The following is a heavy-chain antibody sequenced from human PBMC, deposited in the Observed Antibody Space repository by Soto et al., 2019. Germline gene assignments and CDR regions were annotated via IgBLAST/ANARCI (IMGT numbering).Heavy chain of an antibody. CDR2: ISSSSSTI. V-gene: IGHV3-48*01. D-gene: IGHD4-4*01. CDR3: ARESGVTPVLTFDY. Sequence: GGSLRLSCAASGFTFSSYSMNWVRQAPGKGLEWVSYISSSSSTIYYADSVKGRFTISRDNAKNSLYLQMNSLRAEDTAVYYCARESGVTPVLTFDYWGQGTLVTVSS. J-gene: IGHJ4*02. CDR1: GFTFSSYS.